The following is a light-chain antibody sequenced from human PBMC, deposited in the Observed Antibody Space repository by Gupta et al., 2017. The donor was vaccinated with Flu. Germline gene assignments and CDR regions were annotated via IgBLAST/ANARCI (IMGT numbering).Light chain of an antibody. CDR2: GAS. J-gene: IGKJ2*01. CDR3: QHDCSSYT. CDR1: ESVIGRY. V-gene: IGKV3-20*01. Sequence: EIVLTHSPGTLSLSPGERATLSCRASESVIGRYFDWFQQKPGQAPRLIIYGASSRARGIPDRSSGSGAGTDFTLTSSRLEAEGFAVYYGQHDCSSYTFGEGTKMEIK.